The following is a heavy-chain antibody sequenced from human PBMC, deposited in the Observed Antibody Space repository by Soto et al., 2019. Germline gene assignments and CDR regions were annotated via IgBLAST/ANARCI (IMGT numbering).Heavy chain of an antibody. Sequence: SETLSLTSTVSGGSISSYYWSWIRQPAGKGLEWIGRIYTSGSTNYNPSLKSRVTMSVDTSKNQFSLKLSSVTAADTAVYYCARAIITIFGVVIIGMDVWGQGTTVTVSS. CDR3: ARAIITIFGVVIIGMDV. CDR1: GGSISSYY. CDR2: IYTSGST. J-gene: IGHJ6*02. V-gene: IGHV4-4*07. D-gene: IGHD3-3*01.